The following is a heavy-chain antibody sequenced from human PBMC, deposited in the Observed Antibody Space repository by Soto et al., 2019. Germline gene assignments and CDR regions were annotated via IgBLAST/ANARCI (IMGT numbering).Heavy chain of an antibody. V-gene: IGHV5-51*01. CDR2: IYPGDSDT. CDR1: GYSFTSYW. CDR3: ASAEYSSSPGDYYYYYGMDV. Sequence: GESLKISCKGSGYSFTSYWIGWVRQMPGKGLEWMGIIYPGDSDTRYSPSFQGQVTISADKSISTAYLQWSSLKASDTAMYYCASAEYSSSPGDYYYYYGMDVWGQGT. D-gene: IGHD6-6*01. J-gene: IGHJ6*02.